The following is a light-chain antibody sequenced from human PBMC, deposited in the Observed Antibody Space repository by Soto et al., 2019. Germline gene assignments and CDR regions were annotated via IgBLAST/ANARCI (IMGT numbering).Light chain of an antibody. V-gene: IGLV1-51*01. CDR3: GSWDSSLSAYV. Sequence: QSVMTQPPSVSAAPGQRVTISCSGSSSNIGGNSVSWYQQLPGTAPKLLIYDDDKRPPGIPHRFSGSKSGTSATLGITGFQTGDEADYYCGSWDSSLSAYVFGTGTKVTVL. J-gene: IGLJ1*01. CDR1: SSNIGGNS. CDR2: DDD.